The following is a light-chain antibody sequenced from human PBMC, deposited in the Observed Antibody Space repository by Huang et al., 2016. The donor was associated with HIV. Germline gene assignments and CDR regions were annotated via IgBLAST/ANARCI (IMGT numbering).Light chain of an antibody. V-gene: IGKV3-11*01. CDR2: DAS. CDR3: QQRSNWPLT. CDR1: QSVSSY. J-gene: IGKJ4*01. Sequence: EIVLTQSPATLSLSPGERATLSCRASQSVSSYLAWYQQKPGQAPRLLIYDASSRATGIPARFSGSGSATDFTLAISSLEPEDFALYYCQQRSNWPLTFGGGTKVEIK.